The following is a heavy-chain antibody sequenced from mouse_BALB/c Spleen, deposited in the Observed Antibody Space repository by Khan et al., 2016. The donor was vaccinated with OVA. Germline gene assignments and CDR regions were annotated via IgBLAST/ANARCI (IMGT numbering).Heavy chain of an antibody. CDR3: ARDYWFAY. D-gene: IGHD2-13*01. V-gene: IGHV5-6-5*01. J-gene: IGHJ3*01. CDR2: ISSGDST. Sequence: EVELVESGGGLVKPGGSLKLSCAASGFTFSNYAMSWVRQSPEKRLEWVASISSGDSTYYPDSVKGRFTISRDNARNILYLQMSSLRSEDTAMYYCARDYWFAYWGQGTLSPSLQ. CDR1: GFTFSNYA.